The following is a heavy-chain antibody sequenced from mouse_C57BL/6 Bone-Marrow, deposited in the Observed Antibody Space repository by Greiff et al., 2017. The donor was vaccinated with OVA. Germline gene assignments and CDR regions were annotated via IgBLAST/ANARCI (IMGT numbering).Heavy chain of an antibody. D-gene: IGHD1-1*01. V-gene: IGHV1-81*01. CDR1: GYTFTSYG. J-gene: IGHJ3*02. CDR3: ARSGVLR. CDR2: ICPSSGTT. Sequence: QVKLQQSGAELARPGASVKLSCKASGYTFTSYGISWVRPRTGKGLEWIGEICPSSGTTYYHEKLKGKATLTADKSYSTAYMELRSLTSEDSAVYFCARSGVLRWGQGTLVTVSA.